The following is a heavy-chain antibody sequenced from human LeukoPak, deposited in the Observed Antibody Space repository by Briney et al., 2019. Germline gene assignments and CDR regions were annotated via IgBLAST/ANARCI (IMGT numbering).Heavy chain of an antibody. CDR3: ARVGYDSSGYRFDY. D-gene: IGHD3-22*01. CDR2: IYDSGST. CDR1: GGSIRSSYYY. J-gene: IGHJ4*02. V-gene: IGHV4-39*07. Sequence: SETLSLTCTVSGGSIRSSYYYWGWIRQPPGKGLEWIGSIYDSGSTYYNPSLKSRVTISVDRSKNQFSLKLSSVTAADTAVYYCARVGYDSSGYRFDYWGQGTLVTVSS.